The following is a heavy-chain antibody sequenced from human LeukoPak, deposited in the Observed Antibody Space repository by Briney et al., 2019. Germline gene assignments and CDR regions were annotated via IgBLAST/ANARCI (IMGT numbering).Heavy chain of an antibody. J-gene: IGHJ4*02. CDR2: INHSGST. Sequence: SETLSLTCAVYSGSLSGYYWSWIRQPPGKGLEWIGEINHSGSTNYNPSLKSRVTISVDTSKNQFSLKLSSVTAADTAVYYCARGGLGATGEFDYWGQGTLVTVSS. CDR1: SGSLSGYY. D-gene: IGHD3-16*01. CDR3: ARGGLGATGEFDY. V-gene: IGHV4-34*01.